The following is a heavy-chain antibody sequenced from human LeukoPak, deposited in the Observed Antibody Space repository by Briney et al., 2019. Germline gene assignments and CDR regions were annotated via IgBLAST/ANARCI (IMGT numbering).Heavy chain of an antibody. CDR3: AKSRNWNGDLYYFDY. Sequence: AGGSLRLSCAASGFTFSTYAMNWVRQAPGKGLEWVSVISDNGGRAYYADSVKGRFTISRDNSKNTLYLQMNSLRAEDTAVYYCAKSRNWNGDLYYFDYWGQGTLVTVSS. CDR2: ISDNGGRA. V-gene: IGHV3-23*01. D-gene: IGHD1-1*01. J-gene: IGHJ4*02. CDR1: GFTFSTYA.